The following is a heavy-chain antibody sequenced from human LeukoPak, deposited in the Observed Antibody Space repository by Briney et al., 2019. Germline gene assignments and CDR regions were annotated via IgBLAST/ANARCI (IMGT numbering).Heavy chain of an antibody. D-gene: IGHD2-15*01. CDR1: GFTVSNKY. CDR2: IYDGGNT. V-gene: IGHV3-53*01. J-gene: IGHJ4*02. CDR3: ARGGASELYYFGY. Sequence: GGSLRLSCAASGFTVSNKYMSWVRQAPGKGLECVSVIYDGGNTYYADSVKGRFTISRDNSKNTLYLQVNGLRAEDSSVYYCARGGASELYYFGYWGQGTLVTVSS.